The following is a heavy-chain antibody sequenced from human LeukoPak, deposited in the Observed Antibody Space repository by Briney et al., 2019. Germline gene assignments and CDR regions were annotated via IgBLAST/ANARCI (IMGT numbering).Heavy chain of an antibody. CDR1: GVSISSSPYH. CDR3: AREIDYDSTAYVY. V-gene: IGHV4-39*02. CDR2: IYYSGSS. Sequence: SETLSLTCSVSGVSISSSPYHWGWIRQPPGKGLEWIGSIYYSGSSYSNPSLQSRVTMSIDTAKNQFSLKLSSVTAGDTAVYYCAREIDYDSTAYVYWGRGTLVTVSS. J-gene: IGHJ4*02. D-gene: IGHD3-22*01.